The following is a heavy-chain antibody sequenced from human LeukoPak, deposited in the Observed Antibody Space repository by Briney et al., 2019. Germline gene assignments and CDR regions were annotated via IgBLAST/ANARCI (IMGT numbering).Heavy chain of an antibody. V-gene: IGHV4-61*02. J-gene: IGHJ6*02. CDR1: GGTISSGSYY. CDR3: ARDAAAGYYYFYVMDV. CDR2: IYTSGST. Sequence: PSETLSLTCTVSGGTISSGSYYWSWIRQPAGKGLEWIGRIYTSGSTNYNPSLKSRVTISVDTSKNQFSLKLSSVTAADTAVYYCARDAAAGYYYFYVMDVWGQGTTVTVSS. D-gene: IGHD6-13*01.